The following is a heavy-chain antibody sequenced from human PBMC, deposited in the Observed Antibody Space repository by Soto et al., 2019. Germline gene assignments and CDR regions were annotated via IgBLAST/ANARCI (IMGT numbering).Heavy chain of an antibody. V-gene: IGHV1-69*13. CDR2: IIPIFGTA. Sequence: SVKVSCKASGGTFSSYAISWVRQAPGQGLGWMGGIIPIFGTANYAQKFQGRVTITADESTSTAYMELSSLRSEDTAVYYCARDSGKTRTTTGDAFDIWGQGTMVTVSS. CDR1: GGTFSSYA. J-gene: IGHJ3*02. CDR3: ARDSGKTRTTTGDAFDI. D-gene: IGHD4-17*01.